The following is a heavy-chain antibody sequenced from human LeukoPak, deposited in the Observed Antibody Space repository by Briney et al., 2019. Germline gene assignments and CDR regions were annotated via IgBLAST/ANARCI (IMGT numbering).Heavy chain of an antibody. Sequence: GGSLRLSCAASGFTFSSYAMSWVRQAPGKGLEWVSGISAIGDSTYYADSVKGRFTISRENSKNTLYLQMNSLRAEDTAVYYCAKDLEYSYGYFDYWGQGTLVTVSS. CDR2: ISAIGDST. V-gene: IGHV3-23*01. CDR1: GFTFSSYA. CDR3: AKDLEYSYGYFDY. J-gene: IGHJ4*02. D-gene: IGHD5-18*01.